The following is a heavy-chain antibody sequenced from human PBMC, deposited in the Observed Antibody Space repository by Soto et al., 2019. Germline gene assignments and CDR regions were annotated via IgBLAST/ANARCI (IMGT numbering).Heavy chain of an antibody. V-gene: IGHV3-23*01. Sequence: EVQLLESGGGLVQPGGSLRLSCAASGFSISTYAMMWVRQAPGKGQERVAGMTGRGDDMRYADPVKGRFTISKDNSKNTLQLQMDSLRADDTAIYYCAKDAVYNDGLWLVGNWGQGTLVTVSS. CDR2: MTGRGDDM. D-gene: IGHD2-21*01. CDR1: GFSISTYA. CDR3: AKDAVYNDGLWLVGN. J-gene: IGHJ4*02.